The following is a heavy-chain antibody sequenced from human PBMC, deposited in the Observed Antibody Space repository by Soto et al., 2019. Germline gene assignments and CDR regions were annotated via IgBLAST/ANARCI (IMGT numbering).Heavy chain of an antibody. CDR3: ARSNYYNDFWSPYDG. D-gene: IGHD3-3*01. CDR2: VNWNGDNI. CDR1: GFTFDDYG. J-gene: IGHJ4*02. Sequence: EVQLVESGGGVVRPGGSLRLSCAASGFTFDDYGMSWVREAPGKGLEWVAGVNWNGDNICYADSVKGRFTISRDNAKSSLYLQMSSLRAEDTALYHCARSNYYNDFWSPYDGWGQGTLVTVPS. V-gene: IGHV3-20*01.